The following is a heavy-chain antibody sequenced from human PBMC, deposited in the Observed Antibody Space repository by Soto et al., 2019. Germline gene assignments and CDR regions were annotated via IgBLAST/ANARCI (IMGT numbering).Heavy chain of an antibody. J-gene: IGHJ5*02. Sequence: QVQLVQSGAEVKKPGASVKVSCKVSGYTLTELSMHWVRQAPGKGLEWMGGFDPEDGETIYAQKFQGRVTMTEDTSTDTAYMELSSLRSEDTAVYYCPTDPIVGATGDEWFDPWGQGTLVTVSS. CDR3: PTDPIVGATGDEWFDP. CDR2: FDPEDGET. V-gene: IGHV1-24*01. CDR1: GYTLTELS. D-gene: IGHD1-26*01.